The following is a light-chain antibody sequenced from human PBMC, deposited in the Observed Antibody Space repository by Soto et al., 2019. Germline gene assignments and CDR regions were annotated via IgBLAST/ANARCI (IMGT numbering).Light chain of an antibody. V-gene: IGLV2-11*01. J-gene: IGLJ2*01. CDR2: DVT. CDR1: SSDIGGYNY. CDR3: CSYAGSYTLV. Sequence: QSALTQPRSVSGSRRQSVTISCTGTSSDIGGYNYVSWYQQHPGKAPKFIIYDVTKRPSGVPDRFSGSKSGNTASLTISGLQAEDEADYYCCSYAGSYTLVFGGGTKLTVL.